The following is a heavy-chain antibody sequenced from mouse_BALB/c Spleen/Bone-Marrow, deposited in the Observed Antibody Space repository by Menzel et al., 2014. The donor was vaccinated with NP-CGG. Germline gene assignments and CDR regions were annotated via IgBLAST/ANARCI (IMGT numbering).Heavy chain of an antibody. Sequence: DVQLQESGPELVYPGASVKISCKASVYSFTGYFMNWVKQRLGKSLEWIGRINPYNGDTFYNQKFNGKATLTVDKSSSTANMELLSVDSEVSAVYYCGSSGYCCSNYFDVWGAGTTVTVSS. CDR3: GSSGYCCSNYFDV. CDR1: VYSFTGYF. J-gene: IGHJ1*01. CDR2: INPYNGDT. V-gene: IGHV1-20*02. D-gene: IGHD1-1*01.